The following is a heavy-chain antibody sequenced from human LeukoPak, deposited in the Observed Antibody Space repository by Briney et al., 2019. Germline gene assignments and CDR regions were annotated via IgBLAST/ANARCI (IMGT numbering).Heavy chain of an antibody. CDR1: GGSIRSGDYY. CDR3: ARRGSGKYFDY. D-gene: IGHD3-10*01. J-gene: IGHJ4*02. Sequence: SQTLSLTCTVSGGSIRSGDYYWSWIRQPPGKGLEWIGYIYYSGSTNYNPSLKSRVTISVDTSKNQFSLELSSVTAADTAVYYCARRGSGKYFDYWGQGTLVTVSS. CDR2: IYYSGST. V-gene: IGHV4-30-4*08.